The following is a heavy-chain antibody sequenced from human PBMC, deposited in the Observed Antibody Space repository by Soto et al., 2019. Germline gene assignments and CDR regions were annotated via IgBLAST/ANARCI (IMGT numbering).Heavy chain of an antibody. Sequence: GGSLRLSCAASGFTFDDYTMHWVRQAPGKGLEWVSLISWDGGSTYYADSVKGRFTISRDNSKNSLYLQMNSLRTEDTALYYCAKESNYYGSGSYYYYYYGMDVWGQGTTVTVSS. D-gene: IGHD3-10*01. CDR1: GFTFDDYT. V-gene: IGHV3-43*01. CDR2: ISWDGGST. CDR3: AKESNYYGSGSYYYYYYGMDV. J-gene: IGHJ6*02.